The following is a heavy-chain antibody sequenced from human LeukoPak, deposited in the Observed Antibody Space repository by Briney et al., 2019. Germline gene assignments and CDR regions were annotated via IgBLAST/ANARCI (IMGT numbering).Heavy chain of an antibody. J-gene: IGHJ4*02. CDR3: ARDTGSITMIVVVINLGVYFDY. Sequence: SETLSLTCAVYGGSFSGYYWSWIRQPPGKGLEWIGEINHSGSTNYNPSLKSRVTISVDTSKNQFSLKLSSVTAADTAVYYCARDTGSITMIVVVINLGVYFDYWGQGTLVTVSS. V-gene: IGHV4-34*01. CDR2: INHSGST. D-gene: IGHD3-22*01. CDR1: GGSFSGYY.